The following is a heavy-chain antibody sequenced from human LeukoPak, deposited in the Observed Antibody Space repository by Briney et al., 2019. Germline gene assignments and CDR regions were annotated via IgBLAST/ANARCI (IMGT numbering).Heavy chain of an antibody. D-gene: IGHD2-15*01. CDR1: GFMFNSYA. CDR2: ISGSGGST. Sequence: WGSLRLSCAASGFMFNSYAMSWVRQAPGKGLEWVSGISGSGGSTYYADSMKGRFTTSRDNSKNTLYLQMNSLRAEDTAIYFCAKGGAGIFQFAFDIWGQGTLVTVSS. J-gene: IGHJ3*02. CDR3: AKGGAGIFQFAFDI. V-gene: IGHV3-23*01.